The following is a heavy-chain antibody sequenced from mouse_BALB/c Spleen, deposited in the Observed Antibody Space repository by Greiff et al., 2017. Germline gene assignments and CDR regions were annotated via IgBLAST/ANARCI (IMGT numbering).Heavy chain of an antibody. CDR2: IYWDDDK. Sequence: QVTLKESGPGILQPSQTLSLTCSFSGFSLSTSGMGVSWIRQPSGKGLEWLAHIYWDDDKRYNPSLKSRLTISKDTSSNQVFLKITSVDTADTATYYCASYYYGSSYDYAMDYWGQGTSVTVSS. D-gene: IGHD1-1*01. CDR3: ASYYYGSSYDYAMDY. V-gene: IGHV8-12*01. J-gene: IGHJ4*01. CDR1: GFSLSTSGMG.